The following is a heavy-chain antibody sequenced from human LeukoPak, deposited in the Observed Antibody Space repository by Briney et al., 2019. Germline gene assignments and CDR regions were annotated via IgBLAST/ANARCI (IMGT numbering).Heavy chain of an antibody. V-gene: IGHV3-23*01. CDR3: AKGRIVGATIVYYMDV. CDR2: ISGSGGST. D-gene: IGHD1-26*01. Sequence: GGSLRLSCAASGFTFSSYAMSWVRQAPGKGLEWVSAISGSGGSTYYADSVKGRFTISRDNSKNTLYLQMNSLRAEDTAVYYCAKGRIVGATIVYYMDVWGKGTTVTVSS. J-gene: IGHJ6*03. CDR1: GFTFSSYA.